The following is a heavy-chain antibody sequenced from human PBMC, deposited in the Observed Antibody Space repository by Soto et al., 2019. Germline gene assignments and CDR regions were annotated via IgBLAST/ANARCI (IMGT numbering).Heavy chain of an antibody. V-gene: IGHV4-30-2*01. CDR3: ARVGGYGVLRFLDYYGMDV. CDR1: GGSISSGGYS. J-gene: IGHJ6*02. Sequence: QLQLQESGSGLVKPSQTLSLTCAVSGGSISSGGYSWSWIRQPPGKGLEWIGYIYHSGSTYYNPSLKSRVTISVDRSKNQFSLKLSSVTAADTAVYYCARVGGYGVLRFLDYYGMDVWGQGTTVTVSS. CDR2: IYHSGST. D-gene: IGHD3-3*01.